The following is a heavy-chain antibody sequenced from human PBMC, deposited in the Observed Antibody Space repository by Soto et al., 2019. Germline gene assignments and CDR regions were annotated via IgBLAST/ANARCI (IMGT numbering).Heavy chain of an antibody. V-gene: IGHV3-23*01. CDR1: GFTFSNFA. J-gene: IGHJ4*02. CDR3: AKPPGSGQYYFDH. D-gene: IGHD7-27*01. Sequence: GGSLRLSCAASGFTFSNFAMNWVRQAPGKGLEWVSVVSFSGGATDYAVSVKGRFTISRDNSKNTLYLQMSSLRVEDTAVYYCAKPPGSGQYYFDHWGQGTLVTVSS. CDR2: VSFSGGAT.